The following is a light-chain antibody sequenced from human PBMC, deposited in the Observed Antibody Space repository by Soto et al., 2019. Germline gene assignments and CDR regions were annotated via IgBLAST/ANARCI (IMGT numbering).Light chain of an antibody. CDR2: EVI. Sequence: QSALTQPPSASGSPGQSVTISCTGSSSDVGGYEYVSWYKQHPGKAPKLIIYEVIKRPSGVPDRFSGSKSGNTASLTVSGRQDEDEADYYCSSYAGSNNLHVLFGGGTKLTVL. CDR1: SSDVGGYEY. J-gene: IGLJ2*01. V-gene: IGLV2-8*01. CDR3: SSYAGSNNLHVL.